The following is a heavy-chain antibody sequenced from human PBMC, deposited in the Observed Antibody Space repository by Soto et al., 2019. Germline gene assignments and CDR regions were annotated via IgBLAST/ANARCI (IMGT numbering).Heavy chain of an antibody. V-gene: IGHV4-30-4*01. CDR1: GGSISSGDYY. D-gene: IGHD3-3*01. CDR2: IYYSGST. CDR3: ARGDYDFWSGYYQGYYYGMDV. J-gene: IGHJ6*02. Sequence: SETLSLTCTVSGGSISSGDYYWSWIRQPPGKGLEWIGYIYYSGSTYYNPSLKSRVTISVDTSKNQFSLKLSSVTAADTAVYYCARGDYDFWSGYYQGYYYGMDVWGQGTTVTVSS.